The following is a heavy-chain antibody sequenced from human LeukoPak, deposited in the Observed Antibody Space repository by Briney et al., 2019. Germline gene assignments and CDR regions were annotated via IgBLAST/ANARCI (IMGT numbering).Heavy chain of an antibody. V-gene: IGHV4-59*04. CDR3: ARVAGGNRRFDY. CDR1: GGSISTTY. Sequence: SETLSLTCTASGGSISTTYWTWIRQPPGKGLEWIGNIYYSGSTYYNASLNSRISMSIDTSKNQFSLKLSSVTAADTAVYYCARVAGGNRRFDYWGQGTLVTVSS. D-gene: IGHD4-23*01. J-gene: IGHJ4*02. CDR2: IYYSGST.